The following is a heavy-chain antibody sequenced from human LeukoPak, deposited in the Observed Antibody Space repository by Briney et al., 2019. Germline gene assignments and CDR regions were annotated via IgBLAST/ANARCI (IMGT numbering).Heavy chain of an antibody. CDR1: GYTFTSYD. CDR3: ARALSRKVPTPPRSYYMDV. D-gene: IGHD1-1*01. Sequence: ASVKVSCKASGYTFTSYDINWVRQATGQGLEWMGWMNPNSGNTGYAQKFQGRVTITRNTSTSTAYMELSSLRSEDTAVYYCARALSRKVPTPPRSYYMDVWGKGTTVTVSS. CDR2: MNPNSGNT. V-gene: IGHV1-8*03. J-gene: IGHJ6*03.